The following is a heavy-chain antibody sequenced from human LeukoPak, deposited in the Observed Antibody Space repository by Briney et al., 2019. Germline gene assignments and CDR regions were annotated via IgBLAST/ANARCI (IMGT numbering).Heavy chain of an antibody. Sequence: PSETLSLTCAVSGGSISSGGYYWSWIRQPPGTGLEWIGEINHSGSTNYNPSLKSRVTISVDTSKNQFSLKLSSVTAADTAVYYCARGRDMDTAMVLGASGYYFDYWGQGTLVTVSS. CDR2: INHSGST. CDR3: ARGRDMDTAMVLGASGYYFDY. V-gene: IGHV4-34*01. D-gene: IGHD5-18*01. CDR1: GGSISSGGYY. J-gene: IGHJ4*02.